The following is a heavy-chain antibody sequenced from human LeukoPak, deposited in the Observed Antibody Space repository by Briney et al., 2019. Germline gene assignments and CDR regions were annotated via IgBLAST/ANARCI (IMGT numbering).Heavy chain of an antibody. V-gene: IGHV3-23*01. CDR3: AKSLRLGELSLWRLFDD. CDR2: ISSSIGTT. D-gene: IGHD3-16*02. Sequence: GGSLRLSCAASGFTFSSHAMSWVRQAPGKGLEWVSTISSSIGTTYYADSVEGRFTISRDNSKNTLYLQMSSLRAEDTAVYYCAKSLRLGELSLWRLFDDWGQGALVTVSS. CDR1: GFTFSSHA. J-gene: IGHJ4*02.